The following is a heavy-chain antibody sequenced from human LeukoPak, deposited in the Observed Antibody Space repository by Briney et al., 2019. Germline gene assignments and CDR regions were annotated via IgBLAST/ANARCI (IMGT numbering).Heavy chain of an antibody. CDR2: IYPGDSDT. J-gene: IGHJ4*02. D-gene: IGHD5-18*01. Sequence: KPGESLTLSCTGSGYSFTSYWIGWVRQMPGKGLEWMGIIYPGDSDTRYSPSFQGQVTISADKSISTAYLQWSSLKASDTAMYYCARTRGISGYSYGSFDYWGQGTLVTVSS. V-gene: IGHV5-51*03. CDR3: ARTRGISGYSYGSFDY. CDR1: GYSFTSYW.